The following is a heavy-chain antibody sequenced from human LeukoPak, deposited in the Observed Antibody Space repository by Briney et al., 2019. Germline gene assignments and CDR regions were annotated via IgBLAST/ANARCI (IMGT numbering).Heavy chain of an antibody. D-gene: IGHD6-19*01. J-gene: IGHJ4*02. CDR1: GGSISSGGYS. CDR3: ASNVVGGSGWYEVDY. V-gene: IGHV4-30-2*01. Sequence: PSETLSLTCAVSGGSISSGGYSWSWIRQPPGKGLEWIGYIYHSGSTYYNPSLKSRVTISVDTSKNQFSLKLSSVTAADTAVYYCASNVVGGSGWYEVDYWGQGTLVTVSS. CDR2: IYHSGST.